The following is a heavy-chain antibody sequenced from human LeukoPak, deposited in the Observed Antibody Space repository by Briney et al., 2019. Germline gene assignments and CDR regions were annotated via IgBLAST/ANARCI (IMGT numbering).Heavy chain of an antibody. J-gene: IGHJ4*02. D-gene: IGHD3-22*01. V-gene: IGHV1-46*01. CDR3: AREDSSGYYYVG. CDR1: GYTFTSYY. CDR2: INPSGGST. Sequence: GASVKVSCKASGYTFTSYYMHWVRQAPGQGLEWMGIINPSGGSTSYAQKLQGRVTMTTDTSTSTAYMELRSLRSDDTAVYYCAREDSSGYYYVGWGQGTLVTVSS.